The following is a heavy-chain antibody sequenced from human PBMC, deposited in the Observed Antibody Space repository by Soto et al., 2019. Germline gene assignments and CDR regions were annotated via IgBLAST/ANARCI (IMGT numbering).Heavy chain of an antibody. CDR3: ASFDSSGYSAPFDY. J-gene: IGHJ4*02. Sequence: ETLSLTCPFSGYSLSRYYWILLRPPPGKGLEWIGYIYYSGSTNYNPSLKSRVTISVDTSKNQFSLKLSSVTAADTAVYYCASFDSSGYSAPFDYWGQGTRVTVSA. CDR1: GYSLSRYY. V-gene: IGHV4-59*01. D-gene: IGHD3-22*01. CDR2: IYYSGST.